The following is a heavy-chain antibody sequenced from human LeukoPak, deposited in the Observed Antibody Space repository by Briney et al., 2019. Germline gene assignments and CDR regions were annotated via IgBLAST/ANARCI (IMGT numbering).Heavy chain of an antibody. V-gene: IGHV3-66*01. CDR3: AKSSYYDSSGYYLSFDY. J-gene: IGHJ4*02. CDR1: GFTFSDYW. Sequence: PGGSLRLSCAASGFTFSDYWMHWVRQAPGKGLEWVSVIYSGGSTYYADSVKGRFTISRDNSKNTLYLQMNSLRAEDTAVYYCAKSSYYDSSGYYLSFDYWGQGTLVTVSS. CDR2: IYSGGST. D-gene: IGHD3-22*01.